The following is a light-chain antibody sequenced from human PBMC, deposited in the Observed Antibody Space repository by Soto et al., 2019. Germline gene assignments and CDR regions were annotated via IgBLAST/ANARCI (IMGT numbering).Light chain of an antibody. CDR2: EDN. V-gene: IGLV6-57*04. CDR1: SCSIASNY. CDR3: QSYDSSSSVV. J-gene: IGLJ2*01. Sequence: FMLTQPHSVSESPGQRVTISCTRSSCSIASNYVQWYQQRPGSAPTTVIYEDNQRPSGVPARCSGSIDSSSNSASLTISGLKTEDEADYYFQSYDSSSSVVFGGGTKLTVL.